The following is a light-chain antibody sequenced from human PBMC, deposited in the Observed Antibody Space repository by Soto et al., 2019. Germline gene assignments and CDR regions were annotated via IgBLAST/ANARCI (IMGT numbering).Light chain of an antibody. Sequence: EIVLTQSPGTLSVSPGERATLSCAASQSVSSNLAWYQQKPGQAPRLLIYGASTRATGIPARFSGSGSGTEFTLTISSLQSEDFAVYYCQQYNNWPPIPSGQR. CDR1: QSVSSN. V-gene: IGKV3-15*01. CDR3: QQYNNWPPIP. CDR2: GAS. J-gene: IGKJ5*01.